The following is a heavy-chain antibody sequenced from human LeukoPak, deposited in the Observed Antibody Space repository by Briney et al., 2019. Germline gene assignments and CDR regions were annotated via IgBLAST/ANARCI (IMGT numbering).Heavy chain of an antibody. J-gene: IGHJ4*02. D-gene: IGHD3-3*01. Sequence: PGGSLRLSCAASGFTFSSYAMSWVRQAPGKGLEWVLAISGSGGSTYYADSVKGRFTISRDNSKNTLYLQMNSLRAEDTAVYYCAKDTHYDFWSGYPDYWGQGTLVTVSS. V-gene: IGHV3-23*01. CDR2: ISGSGGST. CDR1: GFTFSSYA. CDR3: AKDTHYDFWSGYPDY.